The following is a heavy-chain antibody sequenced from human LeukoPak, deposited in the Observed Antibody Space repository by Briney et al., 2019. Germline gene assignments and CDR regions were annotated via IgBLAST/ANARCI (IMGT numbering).Heavy chain of an antibody. V-gene: IGHV3-43*02. Sequence: PGGSLRLSCAASGFTFDDYAMHWVRQAPGKGLEWVSLISGDGGSTYYADSVKGRFTISRDNGKNSLYLQMNSLRTEDTALYYCAKTLTGYLVALWFDPWGQGTLVTVSS. CDR1: GFTFDDYA. D-gene: IGHD2-8*02. CDR2: ISGDGGST. J-gene: IGHJ5*02. CDR3: AKTLTGYLVALWFDP.